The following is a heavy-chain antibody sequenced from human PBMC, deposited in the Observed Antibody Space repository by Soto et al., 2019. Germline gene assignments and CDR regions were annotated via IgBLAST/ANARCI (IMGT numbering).Heavy chain of an antibody. CDR1: GYSISNGYY. V-gene: IGHV4-38-2*01. J-gene: IGHJ4*02. D-gene: IGHD2-21*02. CDR3: AEVRVVTTGPEGVFDY. CDR2: LYSGTT. Sequence: SETLSLTCAVSGYSISNGYYWAWIQQPPGKGLEWIGSLYSGTTHYNPSLKSRVFISGDMSRNHFSLKLNSVTATDTAAYYCAEVRVVTTGPEGVFDYWGQWTLVTVSS.